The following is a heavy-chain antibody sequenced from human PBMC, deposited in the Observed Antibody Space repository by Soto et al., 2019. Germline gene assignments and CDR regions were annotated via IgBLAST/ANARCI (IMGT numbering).Heavy chain of an antibody. D-gene: IGHD4-17*01. J-gene: IGHJ6*03. CDR1: GFTFSSYA. V-gene: IGHV3-21*01. CDR3: ARPPVTTPSDYYYTDV. CDR2: ISSSSSYI. Sequence: EEQLVESGGGLVKPGGSLRLSCAASGFTFSSYALTWVRQAPGKGLEWVTSISSSSSYIHYADSVKGRFTISRDNAKNSLYLQMNSLRAEDTAVYYCARPPVTTPSDYYYTDVWGKGTTVTVSS.